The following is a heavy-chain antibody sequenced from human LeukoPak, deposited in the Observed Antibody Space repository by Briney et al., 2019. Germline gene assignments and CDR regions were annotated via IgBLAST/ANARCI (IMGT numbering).Heavy chain of an antibody. J-gene: IGHJ4*02. CDR1: GFTVSSNY. CDR2: IYSGGST. V-gene: IGHV3-66*02. D-gene: IGHD4-17*01. CDR3: ARRSLYYGDYGQLDY. Sequence: AGGSLRLSCAASGFTVSSNYMSWVRQAPGKGLEWVSVIYSGGSTYYADSVKGRFTISRDNSKNTLYLQMNSLRAEDTAVYYCARRSLYYGDYGQLDYWGQGTLVTVSS.